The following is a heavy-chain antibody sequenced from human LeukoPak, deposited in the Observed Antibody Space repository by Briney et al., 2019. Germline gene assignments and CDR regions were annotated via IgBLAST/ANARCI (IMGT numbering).Heavy chain of an antibody. D-gene: IGHD2-2*01. CDR1: GDSVSSNSAA. J-gene: IGHJ5*02. CDR2: TYYRSKWYN. Sequence: SQTLSLTCAISGDSVSSNSAAWNWIRQSPSRGLEWLVRTYYRSKWYNDYAVCVKSRITINPDTSKNQFSLQLISVTPEDTAVYYCARDLRSSIKRYWFDPWGQGTLVTVSS. V-gene: IGHV6-1*01. CDR3: ARDLRSSIKRYWFDP.